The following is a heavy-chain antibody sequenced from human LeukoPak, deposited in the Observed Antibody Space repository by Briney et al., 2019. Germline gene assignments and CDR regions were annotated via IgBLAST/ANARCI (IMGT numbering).Heavy chain of an antibody. CDR2: SGNKDSRYTT. D-gene: IGHD1-26*01. CDR1: GFTFSDHY. J-gene: IGHJ3*02. V-gene: IGHV3-72*01. Sequence: GGSLRLSCAASGFTFSDHYVDWVRQAPGKGLEWVGRSGNKDSRYTTGYAASVKGRFTISRDESKNSLYLQMNSLKTEDTAVYHCTRGYSGKSVYAFDIWGQGTMVTVSS. CDR3: TRGYSGKSVYAFDI.